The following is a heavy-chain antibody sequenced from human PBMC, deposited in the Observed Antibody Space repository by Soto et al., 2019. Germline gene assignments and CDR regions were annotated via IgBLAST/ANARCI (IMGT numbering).Heavy chain of an antibody. D-gene: IGHD6-13*01. V-gene: IGHV5-10-1*01. CDR2: IYPSGSYT. J-gene: IGHJ4*02. CDR3: ARQYSSSWYLT. CDR1: GYRFTSYL. Sequence: GQSLNLSCTGSGYRFTSYLIGWVLQMPGKGLEWMGRIYPSGSYTNYSPSFQGHVTISADKSISTAYLQWSSLKASDTAMYYCARQYSSSWYLTGGQGTLVTAPQ.